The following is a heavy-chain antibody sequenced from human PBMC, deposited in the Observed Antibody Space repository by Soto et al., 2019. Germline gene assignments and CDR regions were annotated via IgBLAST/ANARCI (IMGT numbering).Heavy chain of an antibody. CDR3: ARDRVTMIVVNGMDV. CDR2: INSDGSST. J-gene: IGHJ6*02. D-gene: IGHD3-22*01. CDR1: GFTFSGYW. Sequence: EVQLVESGGGLVQPGGSLRLSCAASGFTFSGYWMHWVRQAPGKGLVWVSRINSDGSSTNYADSVKVRFTISRDNAKSTLDLQMNSLRAEDTAVYYCARDRVTMIVVNGMDVWGQGTTVTVSS. V-gene: IGHV3-74*01.